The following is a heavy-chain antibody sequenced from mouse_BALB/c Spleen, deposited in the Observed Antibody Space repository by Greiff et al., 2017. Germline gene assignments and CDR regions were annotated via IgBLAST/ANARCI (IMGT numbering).Heavy chain of an antibody. J-gene: IGHJ2*01. CDR2: IHPNSGNT. CDR1: GYTFTSSW. CDR3: ARGGDYDGSPYYFDY. V-gene: IGHV1S130*01. Sequence: QVQLQQPGSVLVRPGASVKLSCKASGYTFTSSWMHWAKQRPGQGLEWIGEIHPNSGNTNYNEKFKGKATLTADKSSSTAYMQLSSLKSEDSAVYFCARGGDYDGSPYYFDYWGQGTTLTVSS. D-gene: IGHD2-4*01.